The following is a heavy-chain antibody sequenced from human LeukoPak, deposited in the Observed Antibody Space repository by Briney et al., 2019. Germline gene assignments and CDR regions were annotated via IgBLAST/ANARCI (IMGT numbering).Heavy chain of an antibody. V-gene: IGHV3-30-3*01. Sequence: GGSLRLSCAASGFTFSSYAMHWVRQALGKGLEWVAVISYDGSNKYYADSVKGRFTISRDNSKNTLYLQMNSLRAEDTAVYYCARELSSTSRYLIYWGQGTLVTVSS. D-gene: IGHD2-2*01. CDR1: GFTFSSYA. J-gene: IGHJ4*02. CDR3: ARELSSTSRYLIY. CDR2: ISYDGSNK.